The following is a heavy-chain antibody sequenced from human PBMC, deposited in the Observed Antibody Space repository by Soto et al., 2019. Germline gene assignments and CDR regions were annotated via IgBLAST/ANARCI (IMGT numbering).Heavy chain of an antibody. Sequence: QVRLVQSGAEVKKPGASVKVSCKASGYTFTGYYMHWVRQAPGQGLEWMGWINPNSGGTNYAQKFQGRVTMTRDTSISTAYMELSRLRSDDTAVYYCARGGFTSDYGSGRERHWGQGTLVTVSS. CDR2: INPNSGGT. D-gene: IGHD3-10*01. CDR3: ARGGFTSDYGSGRERH. V-gene: IGHV1-2*02. CDR1: GYTFTGYY. J-gene: IGHJ1*01.